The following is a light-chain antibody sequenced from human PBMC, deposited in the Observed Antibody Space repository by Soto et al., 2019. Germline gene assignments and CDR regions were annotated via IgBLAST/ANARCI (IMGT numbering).Light chain of an antibody. CDR3: QQRDNWPT. V-gene: IGKV3-11*01. J-gene: IGKJ2*01. Sequence: EIVLTQSPATLSLSPGERATLSCRASQSVNSFLAWYQQTPGQAPRLLIYDASNRATGIPARFSGSGSGTDFTLTISSLEPEDLAVYYCQQRDNWPTFGQGTKLEIK. CDR2: DAS. CDR1: QSVNSF.